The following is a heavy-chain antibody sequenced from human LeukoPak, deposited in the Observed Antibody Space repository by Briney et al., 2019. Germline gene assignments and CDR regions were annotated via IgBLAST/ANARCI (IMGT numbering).Heavy chain of an antibody. CDR2: IIPIFGTA. Sequence: ASVKVSCKASGGTFSSYAISWVRQAPGQGLEWMGGIIPIFGTANYAQKFQGRVTITTDESTSTAYMELSSLRSEDTAVYYCARAPPSESYCGGDCYDSYLDYWGQGTLVTVSS. CDR3: ARAPPSESYCGGDCYDSYLDY. J-gene: IGHJ4*02. D-gene: IGHD2-21*01. CDR1: GGTFSSYA. V-gene: IGHV1-69*05.